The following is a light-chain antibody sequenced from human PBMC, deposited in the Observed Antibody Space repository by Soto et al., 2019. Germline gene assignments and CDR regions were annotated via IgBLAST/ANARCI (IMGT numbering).Light chain of an antibody. CDR1: SSNIGNNY. Sequence: SVLTQPPSVSAAPGQKVTISCSGRSSNIGNNYVSWYQQLPGTAPKLLIYDNNKRPSGIPDRFSGSKSGTSATLGITGLQTGDEADYYCGTWDSSLSAEVFGGGTKLTVL. CDR2: DNN. J-gene: IGLJ3*02. V-gene: IGLV1-51*01. CDR3: GTWDSSLSAEV.